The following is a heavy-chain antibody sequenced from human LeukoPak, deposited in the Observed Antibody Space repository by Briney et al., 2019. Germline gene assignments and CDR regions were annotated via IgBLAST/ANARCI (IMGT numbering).Heavy chain of an antibody. D-gene: IGHD6-19*01. CDR1: GYTFTGYY. CDR2: INPNSGGT. J-gene: IGHJ4*02. V-gene: IGHV1-2*02. Sequence: GASVKVSCKASGYTFTGYYMHWVRQAPGQGLEWMGWINPNSGGTNYAQKFQGRVTMTRDTSISTAYMELSRLRSDDTAVYYCARWTSGIAVAEGYYWGQGTLVTVSS. CDR3: ARWTSGIAVAEGYY.